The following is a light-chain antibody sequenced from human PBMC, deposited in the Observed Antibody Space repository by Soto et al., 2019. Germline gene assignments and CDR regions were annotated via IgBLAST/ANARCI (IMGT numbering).Light chain of an antibody. CDR1: KNDIGVYDF. V-gene: IGLV2-8*01. J-gene: IGLJ1*01. CDR3: KSYAGTNTYI. CDR2: EVV. Sequence: QSVLTQSSAASGSPGQSVAISCTGTKNDIGVYDFVSWYQHHPGKAPRLIIYEVVQRPSGVPDRFSGSKSGTTASLTVSGLQAADEADYFCKSYAGTNTYIFGSGTKVTVL.